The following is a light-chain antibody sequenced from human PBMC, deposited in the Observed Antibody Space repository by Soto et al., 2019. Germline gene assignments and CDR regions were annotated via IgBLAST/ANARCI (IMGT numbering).Light chain of an antibody. Sequence: QSALTQPASVSGSPRQSITISCTGTSSDVGGYNYVSWYQQHPGKAPKLMIYDVTSRPSGVSNRFSASKSGNTASLTISGLQAEDEADYYCTSYTSSSTRGVFGGGTKLTVL. CDR3: TSYTSSSTRGV. J-gene: IGLJ2*01. V-gene: IGLV2-14*01. CDR2: DVT. CDR1: SSDVGGYNY.